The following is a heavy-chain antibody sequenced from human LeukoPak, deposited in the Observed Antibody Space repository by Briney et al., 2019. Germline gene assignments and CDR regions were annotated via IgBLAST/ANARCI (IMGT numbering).Heavy chain of an antibody. D-gene: IGHD6-25*01. Sequence: PSETLSLTCAVYGGSFSGYYWSWIRQPPGKGLEWIGEINHSGSTNYNPSLKSRVTISVDTSKNQFSLKLSSVTAADTAVYYCARGQEIRQRAFDIWGQGTMVTVSS. J-gene: IGHJ3*02. CDR3: ARGQEIRQRAFDI. CDR1: GGSFSGYY. V-gene: IGHV4-34*01. CDR2: INHSGST.